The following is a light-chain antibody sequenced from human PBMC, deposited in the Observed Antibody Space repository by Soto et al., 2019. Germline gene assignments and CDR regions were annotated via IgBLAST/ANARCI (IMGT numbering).Light chain of an antibody. CDR3: QQASSFPLT. CDR2: GAS. V-gene: IGKV1-12*01. J-gene: IGKJ4*01. CDR1: QLISSW. Sequence: IPMTQSPSSVSASVGDSVTITCRASQLISSWLAWYQVKPGKAPKPLIYGASNRESGVPSRFSGSESGTLFTLTINSLQPEDFATYYCQQASSFPLTFGGGTTVEI.